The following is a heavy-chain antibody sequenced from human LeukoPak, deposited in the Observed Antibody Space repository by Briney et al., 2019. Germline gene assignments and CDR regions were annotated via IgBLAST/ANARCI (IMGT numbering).Heavy chain of an antibody. V-gene: IGHV1-46*01. CDR1: GYTFTSYH. CDR2: INLSGGT. CDR3: ARDYVDDIPMIKDY. D-gene: IGHD2-8*01. Sequence: ASVKVSCKASGYTFTSYHMHWVRPAPGQGLEWMGKINLSGGTTYAQKFQGRVTMTRDTSTSTVYMELSSLRSEDTAVYYCARDYVDDIPMIKDYWGQGTLVTVSS. J-gene: IGHJ4*02.